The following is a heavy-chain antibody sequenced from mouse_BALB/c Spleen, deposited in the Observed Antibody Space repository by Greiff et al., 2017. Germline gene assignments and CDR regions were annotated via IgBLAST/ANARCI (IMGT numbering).Heavy chain of an antibody. CDR1: GYTFTSYW. Sequence: VQLQQSGAELARPGASVKLSCKASGYTFTSYWMQWVKQRPGQGLEWIGAIYPGDGDTRYTQKFKGKATLTADKSSSTAYMQLSSLASEDSAVYYCARSGDYDAAWFAYWGQGTLVTVSA. CDR2: IYPGDGDT. CDR3: ARSGDYDAAWFAY. D-gene: IGHD2-4*01. V-gene: IGHV1-87*01. J-gene: IGHJ3*01.